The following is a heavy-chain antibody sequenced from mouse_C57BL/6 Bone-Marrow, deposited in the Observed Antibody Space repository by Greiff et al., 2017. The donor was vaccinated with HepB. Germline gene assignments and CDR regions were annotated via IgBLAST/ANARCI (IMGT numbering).Heavy chain of an antibody. Sequence: QVQLQQPGAELVKPGASVKLSCKASGYTFTSYWMQWVKQRPGQGLEWIGEIDPSDSYTNYNQKFKGKATVTVDTSSSTAYMQRSSLTSEDSAVYYCARLGLRPNAMDYWGQGTSVTVSS. J-gene: IGHJ4*01. D-gene: IGHD1-2*01. CDR2: IDPSDSYT. V-gene: IGHV1-50*01. CDR3: ARLGLRPNAMDY. CDR1: GYTFTSYW.